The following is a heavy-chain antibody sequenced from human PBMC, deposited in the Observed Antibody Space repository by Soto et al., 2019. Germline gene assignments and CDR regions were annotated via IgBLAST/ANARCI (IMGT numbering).Heavy chain of an antibody. J-gene: IGHJ3*02. CDR1: GFTFSSYA. Sequence: QVQFVESGGGVVQPGRSLRLSCAASGFTFSSYAMHWVRQAPGKGLEWVAVISYDGNNKYNADSVKGRFTISRDNSKSTLYLQMNSLRAEDTAVYYCASYYYDSSGYSTSWYAFDIWGQGTMVTVSS. V-gene: IGHV3-30-3*01. D-gene: IGHD3-22*01. CDR3: ASYYYDSSGYSTSWYAFDI. CDR2: ISYDGNNK.